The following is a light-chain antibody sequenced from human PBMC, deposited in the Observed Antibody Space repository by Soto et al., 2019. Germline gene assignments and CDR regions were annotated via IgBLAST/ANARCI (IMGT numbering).Light chain of an antibody. CDR2: GNS. V-gene: IGLV1-40*01. Sequence: QSVLTQPPSVSGAPGQRVTNSCTGSSSNIGAGYDVHWYQQLPGTAPKLLIYGNSNRPSGVPDRFSGSKSGTSASLAITKLQAEDEADYYCQSYDSSLSVVFGGGTKVTVL. CDR3: QSYDSSLSVV. CDR1: SSNIGAGYD. J-gene: IGLJ2*01.